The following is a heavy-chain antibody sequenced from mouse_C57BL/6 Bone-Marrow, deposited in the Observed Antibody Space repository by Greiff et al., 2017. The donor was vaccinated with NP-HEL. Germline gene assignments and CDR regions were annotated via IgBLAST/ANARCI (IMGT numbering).Heavy chain of an antibody. J-gene: IGHJ1*03. V-gene: IGHV1-18*01. CDR3: AREDYYGSSRDRDGYFDV. CDR2: INPNNGGT. Sequence: EVQLQQSGPELVKPGASVKIPCKASGYTFTDYNMTWVKQSHGKSLEWIGDINPNNGGTIYNQKFKGKATLTVDKSSSTAYMELRSLTSEDTAVYSGAREDYYGSSRDRDGYFDVWGKGTSVTVSS. CDR1: GYTFTDYN. D-gene: IGHD1-1*01.